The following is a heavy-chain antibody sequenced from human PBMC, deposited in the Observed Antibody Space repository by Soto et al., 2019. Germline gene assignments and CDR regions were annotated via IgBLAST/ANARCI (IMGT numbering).Heavy chain of an antibody. CDR1: GGSISSYY. J-gene: IGHJ6*02. CDR3: ARGDPLLWFGEKVYYGMDV. CDR2: IYYSGST. Sequence: SETLSLTCTVPGGSISSYYWSWIGQPSGNGLEWIGYIYYSGSTNYNPSLKSRVTISVDTSKNQFSLKLSSVTAADTAVYYCARGDPLLWFGEKVYYGMDVWGQGTTVTVS. D-gene: IGHD3-10*01. V-gene: IGHV4-59*01.